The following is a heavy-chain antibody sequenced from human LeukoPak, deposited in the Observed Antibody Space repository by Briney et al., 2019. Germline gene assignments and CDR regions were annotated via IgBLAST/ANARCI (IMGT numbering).Heavy chain of an antibody. CDR3: ASFVVVPAAIPLGY. Sequence: GGSLRLSCAASGFTFSDYYMSWIRQAPGKGLEWVSYISSSSSTIYYADSVKGRFTISRDNAKNSLYLQMNSLRAEDTAVYYCASFVVVPAAIPLGYWGQGTLVTVSS. J-gene: IGHJ4*02. CDR2: ISSSSSTI. V-gene: IGHV3-11*04. D-gene: IGHD2-2*01. CDR1: GFTFSDYY.